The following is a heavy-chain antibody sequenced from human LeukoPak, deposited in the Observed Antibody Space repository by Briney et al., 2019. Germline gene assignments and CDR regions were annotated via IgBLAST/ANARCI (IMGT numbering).Heavy chain of an antibody. D-gene: IGHD2-21*01. CDR2: INHSGST. Sequence: PSETLSLTCAVYGGSFSGYYWSWIRQPPGKGLEWFGEINHSGSTNYNPSLKSRVTISVDTSKNQFSLKLSSVTAADTAVYYCARGHSPRLYCGGDCYHPLDYWGQGTLVTVSS. CDR1: GGSFSGYY. J-gene: IGHJ4*02. CDR3: ARGHSPRLYCGGDCYHPLDY. V-gene: IGHV4-34*01.